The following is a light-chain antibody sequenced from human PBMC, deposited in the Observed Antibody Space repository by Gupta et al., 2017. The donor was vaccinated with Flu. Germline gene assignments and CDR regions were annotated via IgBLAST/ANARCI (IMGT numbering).Light chain of an antibody. CDR2: EVS. Sequence: QSALTQPASVSGSPGQSITISCTGTSSDVGGYNYVSWYQQHPGKAPKLMIYEVSYRPSGVSNRFSGSQSGNTASLTISGLQAEDEADYYCSSYTSSSTYVFGTGTKVTVL. V-gene: IGLV2-14*01. CDR1: SSDVGGYNY. J-gene: IGLJ1*01. CDR3: SSYTSSSTYV.